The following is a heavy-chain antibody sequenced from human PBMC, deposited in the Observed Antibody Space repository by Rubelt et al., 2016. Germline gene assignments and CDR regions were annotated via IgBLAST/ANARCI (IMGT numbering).Heavy chain of an antibody. CDR2: ISYDGSNK. D-gene: IGHD3/OR15-3a*01. CDR3: AREASWTADY. J-gene: IGHJ4*02. Sequence: VAVISYDGSNKYYADSVKGRFTISRDNSKNTLYLQMNSLRAEDTAVYYCAREASWTADYWGQGTLVTVSS. V-gene: IGHV3-30*07.